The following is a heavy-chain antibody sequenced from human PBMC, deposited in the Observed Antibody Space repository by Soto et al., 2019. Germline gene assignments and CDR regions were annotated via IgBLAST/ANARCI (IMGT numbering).Heavy chain of an antibody. CDR3: ARDARNIVVVVAATRIGWFDP. V-gene: IGHV3-30-3*01. Sequence: QVQLVESGGGVVQPGRSLRLSCAASGFTFSSYAMHWVRQAPGKGLEWVAVISYDGSNKYYADSVKGRFTISRDNSKNTLYLQMNSLRAEDTAVYYCARDARNIVVVVAATRIGWFDPWGQGTLVTVSS. CDR1: GFTFSSYA. J-gene: IGHJ5*02. D-gene: IGHD2-15*01. CDR2: ISYDGSNK.